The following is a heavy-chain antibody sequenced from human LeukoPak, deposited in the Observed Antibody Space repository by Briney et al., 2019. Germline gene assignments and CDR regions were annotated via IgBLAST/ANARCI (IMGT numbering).Heavy chain of an antibody. Sequence: SQTLSLTRTVSGGSISSGDYYWSWIRQPPGEGLEWIGYISYRGSTYYNPSLKSRVTISVDTSKNQFSLKLSSVTAADTAVYYCARDTHGPVGAPDCWGQGTLVIVSS. CDR1: GGSISSGDYY. J-gene: IGHJ4*02. V-gene: IGHV4-30-4*08. CDR3: ARDTHGPVGAPDC. CDR2: ISYRGST. D-gene: IGHD1-26*01.